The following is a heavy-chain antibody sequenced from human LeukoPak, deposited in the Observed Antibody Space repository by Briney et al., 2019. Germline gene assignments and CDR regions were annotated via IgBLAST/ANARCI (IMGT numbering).Heavy chain of an antibody. CDR2: IYYSGST. CDR1: GGSISSSSYY. CDR3: ARDEVAAAGTYNWFDP. Sequence: PSETLSLTCTVSGGSISSSSYYWGWIRQPPGKGLEWIGSIYYSGSTYYNPSLKSRVIISVDTSKNQFSLKLSSVTAADTAVYYCARDEVAAAGTYNWFDPWGQGTLVTVSS. J-gene: IGHJ5*02. D-gene: IGHD6-13*01. V-gene: IGHV4-39*07.